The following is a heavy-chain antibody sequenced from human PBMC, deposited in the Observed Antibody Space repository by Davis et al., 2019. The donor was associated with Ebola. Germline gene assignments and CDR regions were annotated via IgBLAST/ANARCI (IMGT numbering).Heavy chain of an antibody. CDR2: TYYSSKWYK. J-gene: IGHJ6*04. CDR3: ARGWLRGGLDV. Sequence: PSETLSLTCAISGDSVSPAGWNWIRQSPSRGLEWLVRTYYSSKWYKDYAVAVKSRITINPDTSKNQFSLQLNSVTPEDTALYYCARGWLRGGLDVWGEGTTVTVSS. CDR1: GDSVSPAG. V-gene: IGHV6-1*01. D-gene: IGHD5-18*01.